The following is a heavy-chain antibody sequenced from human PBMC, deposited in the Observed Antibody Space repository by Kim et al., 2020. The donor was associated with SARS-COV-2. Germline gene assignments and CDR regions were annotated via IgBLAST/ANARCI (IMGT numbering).Heavy chain of an antibody. J-gene: IGHJ4*02. CDR1: GASISSRGYY. CDR3: ALDPSPSNRDGHIQGAWFDL. CDR2: IYSSGSS. D-gene: IGHD5-18*01. V-gene: IGHV4-31*03. Sequence: SETLSLTCSVSGASISSRGYYWSWIRQFPGKGLEWIGYIYSSGSSYYNLSLKSRVTISLDTSKNQFSLSLKSVTAADTAIYYCALDPSPSNRDGHIQGAWFDLWGQGSLVTVSS.